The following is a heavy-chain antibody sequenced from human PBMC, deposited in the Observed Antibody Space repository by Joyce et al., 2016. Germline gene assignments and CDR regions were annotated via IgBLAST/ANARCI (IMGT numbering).Heavy chain of an antibody. J-gene: IGHJ3*02. D-gene: IGHD4-17*01. CDR1: GDSISSSSCY. V-gene: IGHV4-39*01. CDR2: IYFSGRA. Sequence: QLQLQESGPGLVKPSETLSLTCTVSGDSISSSSCYWGWLRQPPGKGLEWIGSIYFSGRAFYNPSLKSRVTISVDTSKNQFSLKLTAVTAADTAVYYCARHVAALRPRDAFDIWGQGTMVTVSS. CDR3: ARHVAALRPRDAFDI.